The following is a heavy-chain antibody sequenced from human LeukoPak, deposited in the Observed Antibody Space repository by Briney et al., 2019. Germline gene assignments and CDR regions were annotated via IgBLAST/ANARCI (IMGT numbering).Heavy chain of an antibody. V-gene: IGHV3-30-3*01. J-gene: IGHJ4*02. CDR3: ARGPDDYGEENHCDY. CDR2: ISYDGSNK. D-gene: IGHD4-17*01. Sequence: SGGSLRLSCAASGFTFSSYAMHWVRQAPGKGLEWVAVISYDGSNKYYADSVKGRFTISRDNSKNTLYLQMNSLRSEDTAVYYCARGPDDYGEENHCDYWGQGTLVTVSS. CDR1: GFTFSSYA.